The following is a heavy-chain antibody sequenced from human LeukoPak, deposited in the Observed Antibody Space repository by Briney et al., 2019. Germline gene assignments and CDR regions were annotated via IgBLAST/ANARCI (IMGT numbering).Heavy chain of an antibody. Sequence: GASVKVSCKASGYTFTGYYMHWVRQAPGQGLEWMGWINPNSGNTGYAQKFQGRVTITRNTSISTAYMELSSLRSEDTAVYYCARITGRSQAFDIWGQGTMVTVSS. V-gene: IGHV1-8*03. CDR1: GYTFTGYY. D-gene: IGHD1-20*01. J-gene: IGHJ3*02. CDR2: INPNSGNT. CDR3: ARITGRSQAFDI.